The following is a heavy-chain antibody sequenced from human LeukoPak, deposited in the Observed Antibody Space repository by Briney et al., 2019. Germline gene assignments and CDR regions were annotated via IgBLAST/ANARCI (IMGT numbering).Heavy chain of an antibody. Sequence: PGGSLRLSCADSGFTSISYSLNWVRQAPGKGLEWVSYISSSSSTTYYADSVKGRFTISRDNAKNPLYLQMNSTRDEDTAGYYCRRDVGRYYYGSSGEDYWGQGTLVTVSS. J-gene: IGHJ4*02. D-gene: IGHD3-22*01. CDR1: GFTSISYS. CDR3: RRDVGRYYYGSSGEDY. CDR2: ISSSSSTT. V-gene: IGHV3-48*02.